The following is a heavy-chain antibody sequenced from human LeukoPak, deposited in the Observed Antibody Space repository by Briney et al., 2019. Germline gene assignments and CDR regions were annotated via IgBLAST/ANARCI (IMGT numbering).Heavy chain of an antibody. CDR3: ARITVTQFDP. Sequence: EGSLRLSCAASGFTVSNKYMSWVRQAPGKGLEWVSVIYSGGNTYYADSVKGRFTISRDNSKNTVYLQMNSLRGEDTAVYYCARITVTQFDPWGQGTLVTVSS. CDR2: IYSGGNT. D-gene: IGHD4-11*01. J-gene: IGHJ5*02. V-gene: IGHV3-66*01. CDR1: GFTVSNKY.